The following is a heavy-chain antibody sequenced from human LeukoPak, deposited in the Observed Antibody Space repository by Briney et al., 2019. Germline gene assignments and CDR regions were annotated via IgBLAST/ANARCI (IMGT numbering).Heavy chain of an antibody. V-gene: IGHV4-39*07. D-gene: IGHD3-16*01. CDR1: GGSISSGPYY. J-gene: IGHJ5*02. CDR3: ARGRGGPSNWFDP. Sequence: SETLSLTCTVSGGSISSGPYYWGWIRQPPGKGLEWIGEINHSGSTNYNPSLKSRVTISVDPSKNQYSLKLSSVTAADTAVYYCARGRGGPSNWFDPWGQGTLVTVSS. CDR2: INHSGST.